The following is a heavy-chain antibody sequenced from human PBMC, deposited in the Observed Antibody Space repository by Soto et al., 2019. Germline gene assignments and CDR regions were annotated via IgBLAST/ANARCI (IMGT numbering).Heavy chain of an antibody. CDR1: GGSFSGYY. CDR3: ARGLRRYCTNGVCYTAWFDP. CDR2: INHSGST. J-gene: IGHJ5*02. D-gene: IGHD2-8*01. Sequence: SETLSLTCAVYGGSFSGYYWSWIRQPPGKGQEWIGEINHSGSTNYNPSLKSRVTISVDTSKNQFSLKLSSVTAADTAVYYCARGLRRYCTNGVCYTAWFDPWGQGTLVTVSS. V-gene: IGHV4-34*01.